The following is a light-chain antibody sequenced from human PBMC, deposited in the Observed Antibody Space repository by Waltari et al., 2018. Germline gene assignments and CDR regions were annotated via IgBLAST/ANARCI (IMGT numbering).Light chain of an antibody. CDR2: DVY. J-gene: IGKJ4*01. CDR1: QGIDNY. CDR3: QQYGDLPLT. V-gene: IGKV1-33*01. Sequence: DIQMTKSPSSLSASVGDRVTITCRASQGIDNYLNWYQQKPGKAPELLIYDVYNLETGVPSRFSGRGSGTDFTFTISGLQPEDSATYFCQQYGDLPLTFGGGTKVEIK.